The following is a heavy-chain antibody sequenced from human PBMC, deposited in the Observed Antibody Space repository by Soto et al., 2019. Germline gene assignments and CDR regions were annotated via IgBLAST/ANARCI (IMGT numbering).Heavy chain of an antibody. V-gene: IGHV3-33*01. CDR3: ARPSHPYYYDSSGYYFDY. CDR1: GFTFSSYG. CDR2: IWYDGSNK. D-gene: IGHD3-22*01. Sequence: QVQLVESGGGVVQPGRSLRLSCAASGFTFSSYGMHWVRQAPGKGLEWVAVIWYDGSNKYYADSVKGRFTISRDNSKNTLYLQMNGLRAEDTAVYYCARPSHPYYYDSSGYYFDYWGQGTLVTVSS. J-gene: IGHJ4*02.